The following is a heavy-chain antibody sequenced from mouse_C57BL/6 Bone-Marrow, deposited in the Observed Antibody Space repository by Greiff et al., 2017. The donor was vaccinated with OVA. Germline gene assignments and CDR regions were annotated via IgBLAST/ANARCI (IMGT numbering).Heavy chain of an antibody. Sequence: DVQLQESGPGLVKPSQSLSLTCSVTGYSITSGYYWNWIRQFPGNKLEWMGYISYDGSNNYNPSLKNRISITRDTSKNQFFLKLNSVTTEDTATYYCAREGAYFDVWGTGTTVTVSS. J-gene: IGHJ1*03. V-gene: IGHV3-6*01. CDR1: GYSITSGYY. CDR2: ISYDGSN. CDR3: AREGAYFDV.